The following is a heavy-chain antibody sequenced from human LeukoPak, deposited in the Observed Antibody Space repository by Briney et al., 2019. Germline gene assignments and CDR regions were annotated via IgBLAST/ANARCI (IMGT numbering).Heavy chain of an antibody. Sequence: GGSLRLSCAASGFTFSSYGMHWVRQAPGKGLEWVSYISSSGSSIYFADSVKGRFTISRDNAKNSLFLQMNSLRDEDTAVYYCARDYGHHGEYFDFWGQGTLVTVSS. V-gene: IGHV3-48*02. J-gene: IGHJ4*02. CDR3: ARDYGHHGEYFDF. D-gene: IGHD3-10*01. CDR1: GFTFSSYG. CDR2: ISSSGSSI.